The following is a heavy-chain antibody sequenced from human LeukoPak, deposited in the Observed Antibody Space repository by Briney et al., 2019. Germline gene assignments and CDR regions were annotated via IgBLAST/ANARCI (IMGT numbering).Heavy chain of an antibody. CDR1: GFSLSTSGVG. CDR2: IYCNDDK. V-gene: IGHV2-5*01. J-gene: IGHJ5*02. Sequence: SGPTLVNPTQPLTLTCTFSGFSLSTSGVGVGWIRQPPVKALEWLALIYCNDDKRYTPSLKSRLTISNDTSKNQVVLTMTNMDPVDTATYYCAHSTYYDFWSGSINWFDPWGQGTLVTVSS. D-gene: IGHD3-3*01. CDR3: AHSTYYDFWSGSINWFDP.